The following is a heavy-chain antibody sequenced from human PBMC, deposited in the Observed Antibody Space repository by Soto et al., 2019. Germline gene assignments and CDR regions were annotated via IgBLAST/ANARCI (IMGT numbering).Heavy chain of an antibody. CDR1: AFTFSSYS. J-gene: IGHJ6*02. V-gene: IGHV3-21*01. CDR2: SSSSSSYI. D-gene: IGHD6-13*01. CDR3: ARGQVAAAGYFDGYYGMDV. Sequence: LRLSCAASAFTFSSYSMNWVRQAPGKGLEWVSSSSSSSSYIYYADSVKGRFTISRDNAKNSLYLQMNSLRAEDTAVYYCARGQVAAAGYFDGYYGMDVWGQGTTVTVSS.